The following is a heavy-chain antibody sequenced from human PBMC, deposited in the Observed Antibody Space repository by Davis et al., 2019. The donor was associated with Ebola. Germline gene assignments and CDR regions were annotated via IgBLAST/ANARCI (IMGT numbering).Heavy chain of an antibody. Sequence: ASVKVSCKASGYTFTSYAMHWVRQAPGQRLEWMGWINAGNGNTKYSQKFQGRVTITRDTSASTAYMELSSLRSEDTAVYYCARGPPIVVVPAAIVNYYGMDVWGQGTTVTVSS. CDR2: INAGNGNT. CDR3: ARGPPIVVVPAAIVNYYGMDV. J-gene: IGHJ6*02. V-gene: IGHV1-3*01. CDR1: GYTFTSYA. D-gene: IGHD2-2*02.